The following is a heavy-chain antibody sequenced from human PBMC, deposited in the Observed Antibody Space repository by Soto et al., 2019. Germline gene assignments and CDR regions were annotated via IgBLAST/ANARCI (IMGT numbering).Heavy chain of an antibody. CDR3: ARRHGLDIDAYY. V-gene: IGHV4-34*01. CDR1: GGSFSGYD. Sequence: SGTLSLTCAVXGGSFSGYDWSWIRQPPGKGLEWIGEINHSGSTNYNPSLKSRVTISVDTSKNQFSLKLSSVTAADTAVYFCARRHGLDIDAYYWGQG. CDR2: INHSGST. D-gene: IGHD3-10*01. J-gene: IGHJ4*02.